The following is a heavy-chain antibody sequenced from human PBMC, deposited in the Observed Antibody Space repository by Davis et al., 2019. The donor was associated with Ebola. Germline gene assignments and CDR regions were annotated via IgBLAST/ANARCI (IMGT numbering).Heavy chain of an antibody. Sequence: GGSLRLSCAASGFTFSSYELNWVRQAPGKGLEWVSYISSSGNTIYYADSVKGRFTISRDNAKNSLYLQMNSLRDEDTAVYYCARLPAARNLGPQDWGQGTLVTVSS. J-gene: IGHJ4*02. V-gene: IGHV3-48*02. CDR3: ARLPAARNLGPQD. CDR1: GFTFSSYE. D-gene: IGHD6-6*01. CDR2: ISSSGNTI.